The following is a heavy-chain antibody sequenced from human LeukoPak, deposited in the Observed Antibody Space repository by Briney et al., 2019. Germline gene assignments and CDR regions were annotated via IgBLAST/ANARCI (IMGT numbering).Heavy chain of an antibody. Sequence: PSETLSLTCTVSGGSVSSAGYYWSWIRQPPGKGLEWIGSIYSTGSTDYNPSLKSRITISVDRSMNQFSLRLSSVTAADTAVYYCARGRDDSGYFYLDFWGQGTLVTVSS. CDR1: GGSVSSAGYY. CDR2: IYSTGST. V-gene: IGHV4-61*08. J-gene: IGHJ4*02. D-gene: IGHD2-21*02. CDR3: ARGRDDSGYFYLDF.